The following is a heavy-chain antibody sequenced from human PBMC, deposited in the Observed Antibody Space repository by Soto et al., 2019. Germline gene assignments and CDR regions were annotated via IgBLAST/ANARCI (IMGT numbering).Heavy chain of an antibody. CDR3: ARVGVVVITTNPRAFDI. V-gene: IGHV1-8*01. CDR1: GYTFTSYD. Sequence: ASVKVSCKASGYTFTSYDINWVRQATGQGLEWMGWMNPNSGNTGYAQKFQGRVTMTRNTSISTAYMELSSLRSEDTAVYYCARVGVVVITTNPRAFDIWGQGTMVTVS. D-gene: IGHD3-22*01. CDR2: MNPNSGNT. J-gene: IGHJ3*02.